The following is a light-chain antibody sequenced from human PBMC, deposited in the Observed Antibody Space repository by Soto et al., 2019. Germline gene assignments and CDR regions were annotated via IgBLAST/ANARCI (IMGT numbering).Light chain of an antibody. CDR3: QSYDSSLSGWV. CDR1: SSNSGAGYD. V-gene: IGLV1-40*01. CDR2: VNN. Sequence: QSVLSQPPSVSGAPGQRVTMSCTGSSSNSGAGYDVHWYQHLPGTAPKLVIYVNNNRPSGVLDRFSGSKSGTSASLAITGLQAEDEADYYCQSYDSSLSGWVFGGGTKLTVL. J-gene: IGLJ2*01.